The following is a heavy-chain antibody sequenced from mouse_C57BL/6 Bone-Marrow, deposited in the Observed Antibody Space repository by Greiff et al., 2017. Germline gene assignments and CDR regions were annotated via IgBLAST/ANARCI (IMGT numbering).Heavy chain of an antibody. CDR2: IYPRDGST. CDR1: GYTFTSYD. J-gene: IGHJ1*03. Sequence: VHLVESGPELVKPGASVKLSCKASGYTFTSYDINWVKQRPGPGLEWIGWIYPRDGSTKYNEKFKGKATLTVDTSSSTAYMELHSLTSEDSAVYCCAREGWLLRNWYFDVWGTGTTVTVSS. V-gene: IGHV1-85*01. D-gene: IGHD2-3*01. CDR3: AREGWLLRNWYFDV.